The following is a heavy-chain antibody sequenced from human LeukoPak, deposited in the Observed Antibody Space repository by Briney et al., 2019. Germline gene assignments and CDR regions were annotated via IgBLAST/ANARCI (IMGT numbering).Heavy chain of an antibody. Sequence: ASVKVSCKASGYTFTGYYMHWVRQAPGQGLEWMGWINPNSGGTNYAQKFQGRVTMTRDTSISTAYMELSGLRSDDTAVYYCARPVEVVGATLGYNWFDPWGQGTLVTVSS. V-gene: IGHV1-2*02. CDR2: INPNSGGT. J-gene: IGHJ5*02. CDR3: ARPVEVVGATLGYNWFDP. D-gene: IGHD1-26*01. CDR1: GYTFTGYY.